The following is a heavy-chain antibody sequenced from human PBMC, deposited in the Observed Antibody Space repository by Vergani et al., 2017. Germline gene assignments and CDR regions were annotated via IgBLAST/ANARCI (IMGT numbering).Heavy chain of an antibody. D-gene: IGHD2-2*01. CDR2: ISSSSSYI. J-gene: IGHJ4*02. Sequence: EVQLVESGGGLVKPGGSLRLSCAASGFTFSSSSMNWVRQAPGKGLEWVSSISSSSSYIYYADSVKGRFTISRDNAKNSLYLQMNSLRAENTAVYYCARDESLCSSTSCPDYWGQGTLVTVSS. CDR1: GFTFSSSS. CDR3: ARDESLCSSTSCPDY. V-gene: IGHV3-21*01.